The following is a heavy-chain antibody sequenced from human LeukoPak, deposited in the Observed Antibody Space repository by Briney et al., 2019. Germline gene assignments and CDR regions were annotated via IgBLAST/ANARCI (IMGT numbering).Heavy chain of an antibody. Sequence: GGSLRLSCAASGFTFSSCGMHWVRQAPGKGLEWVAVIWYDGSNKYYADSVKGRFTISRDNPKNTLYVQMNSLRAEDTAVYYCARGRGADYGGNSGYFDYWGQGTLVTVSS. CDR2: IWYDGSNK. CDR3: ARGRGADYGGNSGYFDY. V-gene: IGHV3-33*01. CDR1: GFTFSSCG. J-gene: IGHJ4*02. D-gene: IGHD4-23*01.